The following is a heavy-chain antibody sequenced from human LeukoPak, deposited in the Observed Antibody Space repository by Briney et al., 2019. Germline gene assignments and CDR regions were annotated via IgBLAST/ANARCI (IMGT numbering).Heavy chain of an antibody. CDR3: ARDRGYYGSD. CDR1: GDSISSYY. Sequence: SETLSLTCTVSGDSISSYYWSWIRQPPGKGLEWIGYMYYSGSTNYNPSLKGRVTISVDTSKNQFSLKLSSVTAADTAVYYCARDRGYYGSDWGQGTLVTVSS. J-gene: IGHJ4*02. CDR2: MYYSGST. V-gene: IGHV4-59*01. D-gene: IGHD3-10*01.